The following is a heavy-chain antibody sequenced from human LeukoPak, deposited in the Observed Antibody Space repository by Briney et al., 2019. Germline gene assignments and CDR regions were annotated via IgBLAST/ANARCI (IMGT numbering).Heavy chain of an antibody. J-gene: IGHJ4*02. CDR2: IYSDATT. V-gene: IGHV3-53*01. D-gene: IGHD3-10*02. CDR3: ARMLGGGYTGLFDS. Sequence: GGSLRLSCAASGFTGSTNYVSWVRQAPGKGLEWVSIIYSDATTSYADSVRGRFTISRNNSKNTVYLQMNSLSGDDTAVYCCARMLGGGYTGLFDSWGQGTLVTVSS. CDR1: GFTGSTNY.